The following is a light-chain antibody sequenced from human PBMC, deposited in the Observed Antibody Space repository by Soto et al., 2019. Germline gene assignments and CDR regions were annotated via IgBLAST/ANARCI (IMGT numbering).Light chain of an antibody. CDR1: SSNIGANYD. CDR3: QSYDNTLSARYV. J-gene: IGLJ1*01. CDR2: ANT. V-gene: IGLV1-40*01. Sequence: QSVLTQPPSVSGAPGQRVTISCTGSSSNIGANYDVHWYQQRPGSAPKLLIFANTNRPSGVPDRFSGSKSGTSASLAITGLQAEDEGDYYCQSYDNTLSARYVSGTGTKVTVL.